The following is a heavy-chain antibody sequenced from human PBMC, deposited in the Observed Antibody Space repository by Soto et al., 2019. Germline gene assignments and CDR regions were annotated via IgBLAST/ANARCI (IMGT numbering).Heavy chain of an antibody. CDR3: ARARWGYLPFAY. V-gene: IGHV4-59*12. J-gene: IGHJ4*02. Sequence: PSETLSLTCTASGASMSTYYWIWIRQAPGQGLEWIGYIYSSGSTNYNPSLKSRVAISIDTSKNQFSLKLSSVTAADTAVYYCARARWGYLPFAYWGQGTLVTVSS. CDR1: GASMSTYY. D-gene: IGHD3-22*01. CDR2: IYSSGST.